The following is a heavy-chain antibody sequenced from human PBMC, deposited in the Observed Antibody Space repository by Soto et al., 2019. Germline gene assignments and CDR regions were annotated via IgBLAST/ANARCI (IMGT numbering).Heavy chain of an antibody. D-gene: IGHD2-15*01. CDR1: GGSFSGYY. CDR2: INYSGST. J-gene: IGHJ6*02. Sequence: PSETLSLTCAVYGGSFSGYYWSWIRQPPGKGLEWIGEINYSGSTYYNPSLKSRVTISVDTSKNQFSLKLSSVTAADTAVYYCARTHSPPANPTVVAALFYYYYGMDVWGQGTTVTVSS. CDR3: ARTHSPPANPTVVAALFYYYYGMDV. V-gene: IGHV4-34*01.